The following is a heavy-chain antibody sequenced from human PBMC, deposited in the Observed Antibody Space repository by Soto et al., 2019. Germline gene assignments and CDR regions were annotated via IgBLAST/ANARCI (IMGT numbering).Heavy chain of an antibody. D-gene: IGHD3-16*01. Sequence: QVQLVQSGAEVKKPGASVKVSCKASGYTFTTYDINWVRQAPGQGLEWMAWMNPNNGDTGYAQQFQGRVTLTRDTSITTAYMELRSLRSEVTAVYYCAKGGDPAMIDFGGQGTLVTVSS. CDR3: AKGGDPAMIDF. CDR1: GYTFTTYD. CDR2: MNPNNGDT. J-gene: IGHJ4*02. V-gene: IGHV1-8*01.